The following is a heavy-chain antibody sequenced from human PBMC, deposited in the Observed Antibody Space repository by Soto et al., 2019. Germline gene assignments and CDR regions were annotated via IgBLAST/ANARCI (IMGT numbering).Heavy chain of an antibody. V-gene: IGHV3-7*01. J-gene: IGHJ5*02. CDR1: GFTFSTYW. CDR3: ARDRGRGVECFGTCYSSYFDP. Sequence: GGSLRLSCAASGFTFSTYWRSWVRQAPGKGLEWVANIKEDGSAKSYVDSVKGRFTISRDNAKNSLYLQMNSLRAEDTAVYHCARDRGRGVECFGTCYSSYFDPWGQGTLVTVSS. D-gene: IGHD2-15*01. CDR2: IKEDGSAK.